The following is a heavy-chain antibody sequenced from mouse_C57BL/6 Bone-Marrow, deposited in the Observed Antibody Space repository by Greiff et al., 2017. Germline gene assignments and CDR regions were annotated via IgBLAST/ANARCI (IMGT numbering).Heavy chain of an antibody. CDR2: IDPSDSYT. CDR3: ARDDYYAMDY. J-gene: IGHJ4*01. Sequence: QVQLQQPGAELVKPGASVKLSCKASGYTFTSYWMQWVKQRPGQGLEWIGEIDPSDSYTNYNQKFKGKATLTVDTSSSTAYMQRSSLTSEDSAVYYCARDDYYAMDYWGQGTSVTVSS. CDR1: GYTFTSYW. V-gene: IGHV1-50*01.